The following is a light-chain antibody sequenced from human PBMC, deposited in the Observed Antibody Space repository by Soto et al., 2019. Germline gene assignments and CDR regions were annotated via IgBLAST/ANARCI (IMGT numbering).Light chain of an antibody. J-gene: IGKJ1*01. CDR2: GAS. Sequence: EIVLTQSPGTLSWSPGERATLSCRASQSVSSSYLVWYQQKPGQAPRLLIYGASSRATGIPDRFSGSGSGTDFTLTISRLEPEDFAVYYCQQYGSLPWTFGQGTKVEI. CDR3: QQYGSLPWT. CDR1: QSVSSSY. V-gene: IGKV3-20*01.